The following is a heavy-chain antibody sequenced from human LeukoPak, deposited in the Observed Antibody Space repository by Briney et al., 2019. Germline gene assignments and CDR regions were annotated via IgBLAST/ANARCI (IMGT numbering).Heavy chain of an antibody. CDR1: GGSITNYY. Sequence: KPSETLSLTCTVSGGSITNYYWSWIRQPPGKGLEWIGRIYSRGTTYNPSLKSRVTMSADTSRNHVSLTLNSVTAADTAVYYCARDSGTTGEVKFDPWGQGTLVTVSS. D-gene: IGHD3-10*01. J-gene: IGHJ5*02. V-gene: IGHV4-4*07. CDR3: ARDSGTTGEVKFDP. CDR2: IYSRGT.